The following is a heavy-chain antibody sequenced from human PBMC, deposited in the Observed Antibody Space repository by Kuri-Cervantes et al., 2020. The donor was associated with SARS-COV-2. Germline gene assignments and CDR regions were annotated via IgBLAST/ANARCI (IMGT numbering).Heavy chain of an antibody. D-gene: IGHD3-10*01. CDR1: GFTFSSYW. CDR2: INSDGSST. V-gene: IGHV3-74*01. CDR3: ARDYQYYYGSGSYYLVYYYYGMDV. Sequence: GGSLRLSCAASGFTFSSYWMHWVRQAPGKGLVWVSCINSDGSSTSYADSVKGRFTISGDNAKNTLYLQMNSLRAEDTAVYYCARDYQYYYGSGSYYLVYYYYGMDVWGQGTTVTVSS. J-gene: IGHJ6*02.